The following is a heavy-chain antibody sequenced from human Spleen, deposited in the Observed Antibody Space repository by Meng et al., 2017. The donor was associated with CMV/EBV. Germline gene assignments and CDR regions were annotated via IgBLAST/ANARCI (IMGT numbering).Heavy chain of an antibody. CDR3: ASGSSTRQQLDY. V-gene: IGHV3-30-3*01. CDR2: ISFDGSSK. D-gene: IGHD1/OR15-1a*01. CDR1: KFTFSTYA. J-gene: IGHJ4*02. Sequence: CAASKFTFSTYAMHWVRQAPSKGLEWVAVISFDGSSKYYADSVKGRFTISRDNSDNTLYLQMNSLRAEDTAVYYCASGSSTRQQLDYWGQGTLVTVSS.